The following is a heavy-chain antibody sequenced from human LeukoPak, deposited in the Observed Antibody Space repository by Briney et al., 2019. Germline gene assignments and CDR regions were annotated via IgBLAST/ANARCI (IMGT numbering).Heavy chain of an antibody. CDR3: ARCMSELDYGDYAYYYHMDV. CDR2: FYSSTRT. CDR1: GDSLTSGSRY. V-gene: IGHV4-61*09. Sequence: SETLSLTCAVSGDSLTSGSRYWSWIRQPAGKGLEWIGHFYSSTRTTYNPSLESRVTISGDTAKNQFSLKLDSVTAADTAVYFCARCMSELDYGDYAYYYHMDVWGKGTTVTVSS. D-gene: IGHD4-17*01. J-gene: IGHJ6*04.